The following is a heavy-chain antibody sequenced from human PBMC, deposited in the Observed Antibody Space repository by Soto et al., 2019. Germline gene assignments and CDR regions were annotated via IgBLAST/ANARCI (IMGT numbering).Heavy chain of an antibody. D-gene: IGHD3-10*01. J-gene: IGHJ6*02. Sequence: QVQLQESGPGLVKPSQTLSLTCTVSGGSISSGGYYWSWIRQHPGKGLEWIGYIYYIGNTYYNPSLKSRVTISLDTSKNQFSLKLSSVTAADTAVYYCARDLRFGDYSGMDVWGQGTTVTVSS. CDR1: GGSISSGGYY. V-gene: IGHV4-31*03. CDR3: ARDLRFGDYSGMDV. CDR2: IYYIGNT.